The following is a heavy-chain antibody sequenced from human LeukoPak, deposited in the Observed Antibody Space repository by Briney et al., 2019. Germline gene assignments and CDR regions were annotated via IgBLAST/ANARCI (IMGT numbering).Heavy chain of an antibody. V-gene: IGHV4-34*01. D-gene: IGHD3/OR15-3a*01. CDR2: RNPSGST. CDR1: GCSFSRYS. J-gene: IGHJ5*02. Sequence: SETLSLTCAVYGCSFSRYSWTWIRQLPGKGLEWIGERNPSGSTNYNPSPKSRITISVDTSKNQFSLKLTSVTAADTAAYFCTRGRTFGRFDPWGQGTLVTVSS. CDR3: TRGRTFGRFDP.